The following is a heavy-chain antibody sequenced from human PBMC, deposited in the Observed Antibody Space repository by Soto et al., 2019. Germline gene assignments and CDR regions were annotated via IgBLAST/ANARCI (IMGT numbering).Heavy chain of an antibody. CDR2: IYYSGST. Sequence: SETLSLTCTVSGGSISSYYWSWIRQPPGKGLEWIGYIYYSGSTNYNPSLKSRVTISVDTSKNQFSLKLSSVTAADTAVYYCARAGSIAALSFDYWGQGTLVTVSS. J-gene: IGHJ4*02. CDR1: GGSISSYY. CDR3: ARAGSIAALSFDY. D-gene: IGHD6-6*01. V-gene: IGHV4-59*01.